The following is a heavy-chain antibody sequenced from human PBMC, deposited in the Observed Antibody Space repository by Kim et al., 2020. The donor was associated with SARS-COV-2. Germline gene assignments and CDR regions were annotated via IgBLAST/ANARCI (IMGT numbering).Heavy chain of an antibody. D-gene: IGHD3-16*01. CDR1: GFTFSNYW. V-gene: IGHV3-7*01. CDR3: ATGGSSYYFDY. Sequence: GGSLRLSCAASGFTFSNYWMTWVRQAPGKGLEWVANIKQDGSEKYYVDSVKGRFTISRDNAKNSLYLQMSSLRAEDTAVYYCATGGSSYYFDYWGQGTL. J-gene: IGHJ4*02. CDR2: IKQDGSEK.